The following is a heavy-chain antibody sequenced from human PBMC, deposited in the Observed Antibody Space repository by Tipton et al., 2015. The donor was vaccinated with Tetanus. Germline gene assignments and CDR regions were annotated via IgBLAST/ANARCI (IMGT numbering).Heavy chain of an antibody. CDR1: GFTFSSYG. D-gene: IGHD6-19*01. CDR2: ISYDGSNK. CDR3: AREGLAVATLSGFCDY. Sequence: SLRLSCAASGFTFSSYGMHWVRQAPGKGLEWVAVISYDGSNKYYADSVKGRFTISRDNSKNTLYLQMKSLRAEDTAVYYCAREGLAVATLSGFCDYWGQGTLVTVSS. V-gene: IGHV3-30*03. J-gene: IGHJ4*02.